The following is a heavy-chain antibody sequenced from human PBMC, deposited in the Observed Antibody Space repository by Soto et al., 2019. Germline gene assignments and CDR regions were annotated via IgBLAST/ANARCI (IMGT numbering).Heavy chain of an antibody. V-gene: IGHV3-21*01. J-gene: IGHJ6*02. CDR1: GFTFSSYS. Sequence: EVQLVESGGGLVKPGGSLRLSCAASGFTFSSYSMNWVRQAPGKGLEWVSSISSSSSYIYYADSVKGRFTISRDNAKNSLYLQMNSLRAEDTAVYYCARSRKDYYYGMDVWGLGTTVTVSS. CDR2: ISSSSSYI. CDR3: ARSRKDYYYGMDV.